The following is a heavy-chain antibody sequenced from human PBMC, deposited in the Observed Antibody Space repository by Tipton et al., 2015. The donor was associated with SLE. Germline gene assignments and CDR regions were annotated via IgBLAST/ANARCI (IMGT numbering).Heavy chain of an antibody. CDR3: ARSLFRYFDCLLSSLGMDV. D-gene: IGHD3-9*01. Sequence: SLRLSCAASGFNFSSYWMSWVRQAPGKGLERVANIKKDGSEKYYVDSVKGRFTISRDNAKNSLYLQMNSLRAEDTAVYYCARSLFRYFDCLLSSLGMDVWGQGTTVTVSS. CDR2: IKKDGSEK. CDR1: GFNFSSYW. J-gene: IGHJ6*02. V-gene: IGHV3-7*01.